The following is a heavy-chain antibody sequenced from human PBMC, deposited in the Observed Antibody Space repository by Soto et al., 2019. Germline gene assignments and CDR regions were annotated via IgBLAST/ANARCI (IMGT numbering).Heavy chain of an antibody. Sequence: SVQVSCQASRYTLTSCGISWVRQAPGQGLERMGWISAYNGNTNYAQKLQGRVTMTTDTSTSTAYMELRSLRSDDTAVDYCARVSQGALVESYYVIAVCGNGAKITV. CDR1: RYTLTSCG. CDR3: ARVSQGALVESYYVIAV. CDR2: ISAYNGNT. J-gene: IGHJ6*01. V-gene: IGHV1-18*04.